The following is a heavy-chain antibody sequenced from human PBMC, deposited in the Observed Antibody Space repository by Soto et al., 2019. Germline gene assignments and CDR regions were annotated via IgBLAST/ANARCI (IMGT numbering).Heavy chain of an antibody. Sequence: PGGSLRLSCAASGFTFSSHWMTWVRQAAGKGLEWVANIKQSGSETYYVDSVKGRFTISRDDAKNTLYLQMNTLRAEDTAVYFCARGYNIDYWGQGTLVTVSS. V-gene: IGHV3-7*03. CDR2: IKQSGSET. D-gene: IGHD5-18*01. J-gene: IGHJ4*02. CDR1: GFTFSSHW. CDR3: ARGYNIDY.